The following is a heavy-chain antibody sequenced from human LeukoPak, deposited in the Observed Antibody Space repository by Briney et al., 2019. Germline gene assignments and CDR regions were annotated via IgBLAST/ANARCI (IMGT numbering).Heavy chain of an antibody. D-gene: IGHD5-18*01. CDR1: GSAFGDYA. J-gene: IGHJ6*01. CDR2: IRSKAYGGTT. CDR3: ARGPIQLWLQNRMDV. V-gene: IGHV3-49*04. Sequence: GGSLRLSCTAFGSAFGDYAMSWVRQAPGKGLEWVGFIRSKAYGGTTEYAASVKGRFPISREDYISIEYLRMSSLEPEDTAVYYCARGPIQLWLQNRMDVWGQGTTVSVSS.